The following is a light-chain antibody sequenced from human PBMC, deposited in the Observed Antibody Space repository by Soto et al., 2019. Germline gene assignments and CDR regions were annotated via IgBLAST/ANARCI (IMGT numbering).Light chain of an antibody. CDR3: QQSYNLPRT. CDR2: GAS. V-gene: IGKV1-39*01. J-gene: IGKJ3*01. Sequence: DIQMTQSPSSLSASVGDRVTINCRASQTISSYLNWYQQKPGKAPKLLIYGASALQSGVPPRFSGSGSGTYFTLTFRSLQPEDFATYYCQQSYNLPRTSGPGTKVDIK. CDR1: QTISSY.